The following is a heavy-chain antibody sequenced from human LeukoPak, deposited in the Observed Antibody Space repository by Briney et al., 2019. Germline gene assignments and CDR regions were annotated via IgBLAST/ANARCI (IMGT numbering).Heavy chain of an antibody. V-gene: IGHV3-30*02. Sequence: GGSLRHSCAASGFPFSSYGMYWVRQTPDKGLQWVAYLRNDATYSNYADSVRGRFTISRDNSKNTLDLQMSSLRVEDTAVYDCASAGPTRGTLDNWGQGTLVTVSS. J-gene: IGHJ4*02. D-gene: IGHD1-26*01. CDR3: ASAGPTRGTLDN. CDR2: LRNDATYS. CDR1: GFPFSSYG.